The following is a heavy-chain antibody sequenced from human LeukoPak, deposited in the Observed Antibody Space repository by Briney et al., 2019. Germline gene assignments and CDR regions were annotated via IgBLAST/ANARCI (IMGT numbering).Heavy chain of an antibody. J-gene: IGHJ3*02. Sequence: ASVKVSCKASGYTFTDYALHWVRQAPGQSLEWMGWITTGRGETRYSQEFQRRITFTRDTSASTVYMDLSDLRSEDTAVYYCARVQSSGWFNDAFDIWGQGTMVTVSS. CDR1: GYTFTDYA. V-gene: IGHV1-3*03. D-gene: IGHD6-19*01. CDR3: ARVQSSGWFNDAFDI. CDR2: ITTGRGET.